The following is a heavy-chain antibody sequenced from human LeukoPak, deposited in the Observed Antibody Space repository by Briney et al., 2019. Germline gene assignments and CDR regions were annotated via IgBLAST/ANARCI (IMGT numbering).Heavy chain of an antibody. Sequence: SETLSLTCTVPGGSMSSSYHYWNWIRQPAGKGLEWIGRMYTSGDTTHNPSLQGRVTISLDTSKSQFSLKLSSVTAADTAVYYCARTFCSGGNCYHFDSWGQGILVTVSS. V-gene: IGHV4-61*02. J-gene: IGHJ4*02. CDR3: ARTFCSGGNCYHFDS. CDR1: GGSMSSSYHY. D-gene: IGHD2-15*01. CDR2: MYTSGDT.